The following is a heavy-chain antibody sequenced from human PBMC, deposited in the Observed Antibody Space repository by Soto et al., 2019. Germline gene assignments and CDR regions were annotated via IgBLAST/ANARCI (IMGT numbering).Heavy chain of an antibody. CDR1: GGSISDFY. CDR3: ARVGGLAARTFDY. CDR2: IXXSXXX. Sequence: PSETLSLTCTVSGGSISDFYWGWIRQPPGKGLXWIXXIXXSXXXXXNXXLKSRVTISVDTSKNQFSLNLRSMSPADTAVYYCARVGGLAARTFDYWGPGTLVTVSS. V-gene: IGHV4-59*01. D-gene: IGHD6-6*01. J-gene: IGHJ4*02.